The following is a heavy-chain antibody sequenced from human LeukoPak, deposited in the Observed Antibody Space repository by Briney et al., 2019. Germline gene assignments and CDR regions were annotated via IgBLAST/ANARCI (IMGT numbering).Heavy chain of an antibody. Sequence: GGSLRLSCVASGFTLSSYWMHWVRHDPRKGLVWVSRINGDGRNINYSDSVRGRFTISRDNAKNTLYLQMNTLRVEDTAVYYCTRDLMDYDVSTGLHHYYMDVWGQGTTVTVSS. CDR1: GFTLSSYW. D-gene: IGHD3-9*01. V-gene: IGHV3-74*01. CDR3: TRDLMDYDVSTGLHHYYMDV. CDR2: INGDGRNI. J-gene: IGHJ6*02.